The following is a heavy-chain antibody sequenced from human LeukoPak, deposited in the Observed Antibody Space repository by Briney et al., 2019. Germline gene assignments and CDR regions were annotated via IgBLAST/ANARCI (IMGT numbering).Heavy chain of an antibody. CDR2: IKQDGSER. Sequence: GGSLRLSCAASGFTFSTYWMSWVRQAPGKGLEWVANIKQDGSERSYVDSARGRFTISRDNAKNSLSLQMNSLGVEDTAVYYCAKYCGGGGCSPYWYFDLWGRGTLVTVSS. J-gene: IGHJ2*01. V-gene: IGHV3-7*01. CDR1: GFTFSTYW. D-gene: IGHD2-15*01. CDR3: AKYCGGGGCSPYWYFDL.